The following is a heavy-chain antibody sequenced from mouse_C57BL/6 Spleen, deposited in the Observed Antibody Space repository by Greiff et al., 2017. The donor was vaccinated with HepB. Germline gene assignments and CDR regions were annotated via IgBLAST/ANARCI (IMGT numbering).Heavy chain of an antibody. CDR3: TSAGVTTSGYAMDY. Sequence: QVQLQQSGAELVRPGASVTLSCKASGYTFTDYEMHWVKQTPVHGLEWIGAIDPETGGTAYNQKFKGKAILTADKSSSTAYMELRSLTSEDSAVYYCTSAGVTTSGYAMDYWGQGTSVTVSS. CDR2: IDPETGGT. CDR1: GYTFTDYE. D-gene: IGHD2-5*01. V-gene: IGHV1-15*01. J-gene: IGHJ4*01.